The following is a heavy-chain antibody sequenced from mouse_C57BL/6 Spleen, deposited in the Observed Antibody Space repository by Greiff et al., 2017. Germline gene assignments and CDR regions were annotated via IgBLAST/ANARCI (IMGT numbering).Heavy chain of an antibody. Sequence: QVQLQQSGAELVKPGASVKLSCKASGYTFTSYWMHWVKQRPGRGLEWIGRIDPNSGGTKYNEKFKSKATLTVDKPSSTAYMQLSSLTSEDSAVYYCASGATMITTGAWFAYWGQGTLVTVSA. V-gene: IGHV1-72*01. CDR2: IDPNSGGT. CDR3: ASGATMITTGAWFAY. D-gene: IGHD2-4*01. CDR1: GYTFTSYW. J-gene: IGHJ3*01.